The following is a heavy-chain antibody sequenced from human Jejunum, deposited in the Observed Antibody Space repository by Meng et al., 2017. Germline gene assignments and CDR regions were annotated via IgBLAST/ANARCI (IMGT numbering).Heavy chain of an antibody. Sequence: SETLSLTCTDSAGSISSYYWSWIRQPPGKGLGWIGYIYYTGSTSYNPSLKSRVTMSVDTSKNQFSLKLSSVTAADTAVYYCAREWSAFDIWGQGTMVTVSS. D-gene: IGHD3-3*01. CDR2: IYYTGST. CDR3: AREWSAFDI. J-gene: IGHJ3*02. CDR1: AGSISSYY. V-gene: IGHV4-59*01.